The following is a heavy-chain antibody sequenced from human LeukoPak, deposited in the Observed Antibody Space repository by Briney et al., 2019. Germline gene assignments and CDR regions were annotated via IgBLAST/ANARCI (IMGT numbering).Heavy chain of an antibody. CDR3: ARANGYDSSGYYPE. CDR2: INWNGGST. CDR1: GFTFDDYG. V-gene: IGHV3-20*01. D-gene: IGHD3-22*01. J-gene: IGHJ4*02. Sequence: GGSLRLSCAASGFTFDDYGMSWVRQAPGKGLEWVSGINWNGGSTGYADSVKGRFTISRDNAKNSLYLQMNSLRAEDTALYHCARANGYDSSGYYPEWGQGTLVTVSS.